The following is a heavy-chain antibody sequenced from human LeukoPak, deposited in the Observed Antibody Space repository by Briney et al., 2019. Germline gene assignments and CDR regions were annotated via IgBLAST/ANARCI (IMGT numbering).Heavy chain of an antibody. D-gene: IGHD6-19*01. V-gene: IGHV1-3*01. Sequence: KFQGRVTITRDTSASTAYMELSSLRSEDTAVYYCARDAVAGTLYWGQGTLVTVSS. CDR3: ARDAVAGTLY. J-gene: IGHJ4*02.